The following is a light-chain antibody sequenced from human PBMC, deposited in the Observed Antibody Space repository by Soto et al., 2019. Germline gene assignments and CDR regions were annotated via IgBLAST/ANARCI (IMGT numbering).Light chain of an antibody. CDR3: QQPYT. CDR2: DAS. CDR1: QSVSSY. Sequence: EIVLTQSPATLSLSPGERATLSCRASQSVSSYLAWYQQKPGQAPRLLIYDASNRATGIPARFSGSGSGTDFTLTISSLEPEDFVVYYYQQPYTFGQGTKLEIK. J-gene: IGKJ2*01. V-gene: IGKV3-11*01.